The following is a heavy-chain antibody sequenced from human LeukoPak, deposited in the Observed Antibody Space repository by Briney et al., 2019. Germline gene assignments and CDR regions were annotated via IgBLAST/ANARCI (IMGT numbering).Heavy chain of an antibody. D-gene: IGHD4-23*01. CDR1: GFTFDHYG. CDR2: ITWNGGRT. J-gene: IGHJ4*02. V-gene: IGHV3-20*04. Sequence: PGGSLRLSCAVSGFTFDHYGMNWVRHAPGKGREGVSGITWNGGRTGYADSVKGRFTISRHNAKNSLYLQMNSLRAEDTAVYYCARDYGGSSPFDYWGQGTLVTVSP. CDR3: ARDYGGSSPFDY.